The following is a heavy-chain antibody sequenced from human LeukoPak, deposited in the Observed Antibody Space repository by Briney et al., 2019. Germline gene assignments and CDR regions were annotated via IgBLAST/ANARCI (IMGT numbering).Heavy chain of an antibody. Sequence: PSETLSLTCTVSGGSISSYYWSWIRQPAGKGLEWIGRIYTSGSTNYNPSLKSRVTMSVDTSKNQFSLKLSSVTAADTAVYYCARVAIVGATPYDAFDIWGQGTMVTVSS. V-gene: IGHV4-4*07. CDR1: GGSISSYY. CDR2: IYTSGST. CDR3: ARVAIVGATPYDAFDI. D-gene: IGHD1-26*01. J-gene: IGHJ3*02.